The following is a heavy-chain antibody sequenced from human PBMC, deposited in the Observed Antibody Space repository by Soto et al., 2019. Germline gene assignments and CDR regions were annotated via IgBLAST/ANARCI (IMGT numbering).Heavy chain of an antibody. V-gene: IGHV1-69*13. D-gene: IGHD5-18*01. Sequence: SVKVSCKASGGTFSSYAISWVRQAPGQGLEWMGGIIPIFGTANYAQKFQGRVTITADESTSTAYMELSSLRSEDTAVYYCARASREVLDTAMVLHYYYYGMDVWGQGTTVTVSS. J-gene: IGHJ6*02. CDR2: IIPIFGTA. CDR3: ARASREVLDTAMVLHYYYYGMDV. CDR1: GGTFSSYA.